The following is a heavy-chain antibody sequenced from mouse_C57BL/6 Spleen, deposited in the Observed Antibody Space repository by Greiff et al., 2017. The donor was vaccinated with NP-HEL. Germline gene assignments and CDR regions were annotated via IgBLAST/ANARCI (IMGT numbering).Heavy chain of an antibody. D-gene: IGHD1-1*01. CDR2: IYPGDGDT. Sequence: VQLQQSGAELVKPGASVKISCKASGYAFSSYWMNWVKQRPGKGLEWIGQIYPGDGDTNYNGKFKGKATLTADKSSSTAYMQLSSLTSEDSAVYFCARGYYGSSYDWYFDVWGTGTTVTVSS. J-gene: IGHJ1*03. CDR1: GYAFSSYW. CDR3: ARGYYGSSYDWYFDV. V-gene: IGHV1-80*01.